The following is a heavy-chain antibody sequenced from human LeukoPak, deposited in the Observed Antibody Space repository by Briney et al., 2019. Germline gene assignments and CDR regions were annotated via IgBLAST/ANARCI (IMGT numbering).Heavy chain of an antibody. CDR1: GDSVSSNSAA. CDR3: ARTGGGGRSFDY. D-gene: IGHD3-16*01. V-gene: IGHV6-1*01. CDR2: TYYRSKWYN. J-gene: IGHJ4*02. Sequence: SQTLSLTCALSGDSVSSNSAAWNWIRQSPSRGLEWLGRTYYRSKWYNDYAVSVRSRITINPDISQNQFPLQLNSVTPEDTAVYYCARTGGGGRSFDYWGQGTLVTVSS.